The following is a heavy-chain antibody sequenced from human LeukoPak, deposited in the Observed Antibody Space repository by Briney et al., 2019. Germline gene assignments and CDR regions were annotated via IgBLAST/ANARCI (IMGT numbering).Heavy chain of an antibody. V-gene: IGHV3-9*01. CDR1: GFTFDDYA. J-gene: IGHJ4*02. Sequence: GGSLRLSCAASGFTFDDYAMHWVRQAPGKGLEWVSGVTWNSGSIDYADSVKGRFTISRDNAKNTLYLQMNSLRAEDTAVYYCAKTRPLDSSSWSHGDYWGQGTLVTVSS. CDR2: VTWNSGSI. CDR3: AKTRPLDSSSWSHGDY. D-gene: IGHD6-13*01.